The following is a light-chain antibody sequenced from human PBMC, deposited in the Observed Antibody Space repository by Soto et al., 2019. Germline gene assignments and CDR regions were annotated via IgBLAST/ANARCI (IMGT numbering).Light chain of an antibody. CDR2: RTS. Sequence: EIQMTQSPSTLSASVGDRVIITCRASQSVDIWLAWYQQKPGKAPKVLIYRTSSLESGVPSRFSGSGSGTEFTLTISSLQADDIGTYYCQQYKRFWTFGQGTKVEI. CDR1: QSVDIW. J-gene: IGKJ1*01. CDR3: QQYKRFWT. V-gene: IGKV1-5*03.